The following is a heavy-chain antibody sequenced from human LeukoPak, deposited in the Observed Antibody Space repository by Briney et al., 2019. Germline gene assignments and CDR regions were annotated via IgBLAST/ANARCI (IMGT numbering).Heavy chain of an antibody. CDR1: GGSISSYY. Sequence: PSETLSLTCTVSGGSISSYYWSWIRQPPGKGLEWIGYIYYSGSTNYNLSLKSRVTISVDTSKNQFSLKLSSVTAADTAVYYCARSPPYSSYNWFDPWGQGTLVTVSS. D-gene: IGHD6-19*01. CDR2: IYYSGST. CDR3: ARSPPYSSYNWFDP. J-gene: IGHJ5*02. V-gene: IGHV4-59*01.